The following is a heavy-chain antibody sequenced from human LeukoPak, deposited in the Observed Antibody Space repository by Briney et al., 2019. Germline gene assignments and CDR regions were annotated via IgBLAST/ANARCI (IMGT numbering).Heavy chain of an antibody. CDR2: IYTSGST. J-gene: IGHJ4*02. CDR3: ARELRYFDWLSLYYFDY. V-gene: IGHV4-61*02. Sequence: SETLCLTCTVSGGSISSGSYYWSWIRQPAEKGMEWIGRIYTSGSTNYNPSLKSRVTISVDTSKNQFSLKLSSVTAADTTVYYCARELRYFDWLSLYYFDYWGQGTLVTVSS. CDR1: GGSISSGSYY. D-gene: IGHD3-9*01.